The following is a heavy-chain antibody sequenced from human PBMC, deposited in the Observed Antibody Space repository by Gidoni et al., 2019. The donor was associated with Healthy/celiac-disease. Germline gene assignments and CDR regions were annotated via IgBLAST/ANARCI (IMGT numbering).Heavy chain of an antibody. CDR1: GLPFDDYG. V-gene: IGHV3-20*04. CDR3: ARWYSSGWYPTPGY. D-gene: IGHD6-19*01. CDR2: INWNGGST. J-gene: IGHJ4*02. Sequence: LVESGGGVFRPGGSLSLPCAPPGLPFDDYGMSWVRQAPGKGLEWVSGINWNGGSTGYADSVKGRFTISRDNAKNSLYLQMNSLRAEDTALYYCARWYSSGWYPTPGYWGQGTLVTVSS.